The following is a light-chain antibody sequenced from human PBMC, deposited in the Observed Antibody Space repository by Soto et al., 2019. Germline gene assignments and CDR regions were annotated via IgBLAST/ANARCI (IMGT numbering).Light chain of an antibody. CDR3: CSYAGSPYV. CDR2: DVS. Sequence: QSVXTQPRSGSGSPGQSVTISCTGTGSDVGAYNYVSWYQQHPGKAPKFIIYDVSKRPSGVPDRFSGSKSGNTASLTITGLQAEDEAEYYCCSYAGSPYVFGTGTKVTVL. V-gene: IGLV2-11*01. CDR1: GSDVGAYNY. J-gene: IGLJ1*01.